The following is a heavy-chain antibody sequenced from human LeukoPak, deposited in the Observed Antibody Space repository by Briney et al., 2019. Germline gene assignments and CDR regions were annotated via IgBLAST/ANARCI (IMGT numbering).Heavy chain of an antibody. CDR2: ISDSGGST. CDR3: AKGGGSSSRYVNLDY. CDR1: GFTFSNYA. D-gene: IGHD6-13*01. V-gene: IGHV3-23*01. Sequence: PGGSLRLSCAASGFTFSNYAMYWVRQAPGKGLEWVSSISDSGGSTRYAGSVKGRFSICRDNSKNTLCLQMSSLRVEDTAVYYCAKGGGSSSRYVNLDYWGQGTLVSVSS. J-gene: IGHJ4*02.